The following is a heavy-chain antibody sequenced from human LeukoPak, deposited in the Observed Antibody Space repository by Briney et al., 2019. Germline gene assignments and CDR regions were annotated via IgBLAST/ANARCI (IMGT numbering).Heavy chain of an antibody. V-gene: IGHV4-38-2*01. D-gene: IGHD2-15*01. Sequence: SETLSLTCDVSDYSIRRGYYWGWIRQPPGNGLEWIGSLYHSGSAYYSPSLKSRVTISLDTSNNELSLRLSSVTSADTAIYYCARQNIVVVVAATPGAFDISRQGTLVTVSS. CDR3: ARQNIVVVVAATPGAFDI. CDR2: LYHSGSA. CDR1: DYSIRRGYY. J-gene: IGHJ3*02.